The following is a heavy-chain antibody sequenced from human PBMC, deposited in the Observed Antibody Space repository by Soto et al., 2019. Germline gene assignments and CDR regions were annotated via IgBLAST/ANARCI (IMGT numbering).Heavy chain of an antibody. CDR3: ARDRTGPYYYYGMDV. CDR1: GGTFSSYA. Sequence: GASVKVSCKASGGTFSSYAISWVRQAPGQGLEWMGGIIPIFGTANYAQKFQDRVTITADESTSTAYMELSSLRSEDTAVYYCARDRTGPYYYYGMDVWGQGTTVTVSS. D-gene: IGHD4-17*01. J-gene: IGHJ6*02. V-gene: IGHV1-69*13. CDR2: IIPIFGTA.